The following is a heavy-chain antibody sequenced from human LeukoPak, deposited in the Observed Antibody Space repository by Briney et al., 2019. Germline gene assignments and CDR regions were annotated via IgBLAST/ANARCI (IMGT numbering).Heavy chain of an antibody. D-gene: IGHD2-2*01. Sequence: PGGSLRLSCAASRFTFSSYGMHWVRQAPGKGLEWVAFIRFDGSNKYYADSVKGRFTISRDNSKNTLYLQMSNLRAEDTAVYYCVKSLSVRSYQLLQGRLGVYFDYWGQGTLVTVSS. CDR2: IRFDGSNK. V-gene: IGHV3-30*02. CDR3: VKSLSVRSYQLLQGRLGVYFDY. J-gene: IGHJ4*02. CDR1: RFTFSSYG.